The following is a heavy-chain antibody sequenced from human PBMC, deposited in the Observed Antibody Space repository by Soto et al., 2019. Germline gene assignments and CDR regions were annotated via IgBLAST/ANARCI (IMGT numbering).Heavy chain of an antibody. J-gene: IGHJ6*02. D-gene: IGHD3-16*02. CDR1: GFSLSSTGVG. Sequence: SGPTLVNPSQTLTLTCTFSGFSLSSTGVGVAWIRQPPGKALEWLAVIYWDDDKRYSTSLKNRLTVSKDTSKNQVVLTMTNVAPADTATYYCAHGTFGGIIVAGAMDVWGQGATVTVSS. CDR2: IYWDDDK. V-gene: IGHV2-5*02. CDR3: AHGTFGGIIVAGAMDV.